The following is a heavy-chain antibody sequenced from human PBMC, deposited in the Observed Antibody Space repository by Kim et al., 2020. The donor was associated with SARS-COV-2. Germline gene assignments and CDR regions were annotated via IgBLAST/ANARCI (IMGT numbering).Heavy chain of an antibody. V-gene: IGHV3-23*01. J-gene: IGHJ4*02. CDR2: ISGSGSTT. D-gene: IGHD3-22*01. Sequence: GGSLRLSCAASGFTFSSYTMTLVRQAPGKGLEWVSVISGSGSTTNYADSVKGRFTIYRDNSKSTLYLQMNSVRAEDTAVYYCAKKLASGYYPFDYWGQGTLVTVSS. CDR3: AKKLASGYYPFDY. CDR1: GFTFSSYT.